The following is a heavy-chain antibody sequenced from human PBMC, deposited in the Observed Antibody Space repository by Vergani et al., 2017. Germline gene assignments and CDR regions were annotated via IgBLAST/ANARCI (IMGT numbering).Heavy chain of an antibody. D-gene: IGHD1-26*01. Sequence: QVQLQESGPGLVKPSETLSLTCTVSGGSISSYYWSWIRQPPGKGLEWIGYIYYSGSTNYNPSLKSRVTISVDTSKNQFSLKLSSVTAADTAVYYRARVGNSDAFDIWGQGTMVTVSS. J-gene: IGHJ3*02. CDR3: ARVGNSDAFDI. CDR2: IYYSGST. CDR1: GGSISSYY. V-gene: IGHV4-59*01.